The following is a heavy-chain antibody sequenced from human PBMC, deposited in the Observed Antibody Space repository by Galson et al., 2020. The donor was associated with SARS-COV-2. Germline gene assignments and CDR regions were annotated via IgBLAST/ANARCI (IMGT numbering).Heavy chain of an antibody. CDR2: INTNTGNP. D-gene: IGHD3-10*01. CDR1: GYTFTSYA. CDR3: ARLGSGSYYFPFEY. J-gene: IGHJ4*02. Sequence: ASVKVSCKASGYTFTSYAMNWVRQAPGQGLEWMGWINTNTGNPTYAQGFTGRFVFSLDTSVSTAYLQISSLKAEDTAVYYCARLGSGSYYFPFEYWGQGTLVTVSS. V-gene: IGHV7-4-1*02.